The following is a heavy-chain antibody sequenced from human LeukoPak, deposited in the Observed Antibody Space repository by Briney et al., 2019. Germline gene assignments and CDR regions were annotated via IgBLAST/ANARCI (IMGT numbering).Heavy chain of an antibody. V-gene: IGHV4-61*02. CDR1: GGSISSGSYY. CDR3: ARLFGYSYVGAFDI. Sequence: SETLSLTCTVSGGSISSGSYYWSWIRQPAGKGLEWIGRIYTSGSTNYNPSLKSRVTISVDTSKNQFSLKLSSVTAADTAVYYCARLFGYSYVGAFDIWGQGTMVTVSS. J-gene: IGHJ3*02. D-gene: IGHD2-15*01. CDR2: IYTSGST.